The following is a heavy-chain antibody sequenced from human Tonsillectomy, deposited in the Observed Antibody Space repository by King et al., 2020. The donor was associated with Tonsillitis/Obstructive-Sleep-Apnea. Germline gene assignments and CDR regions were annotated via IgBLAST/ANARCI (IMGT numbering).Heavy chain of an antibody. J-gene: IGHJ4*02. D-gene: IGHD5-24*01. Sequence: VQLQESGPGLVKPSQTLSLTCTISGGSISSDKYYWSWIRQPPGQGLEWIGYIYHSVTTYYNPSLKSRVTISPDTSKNQFSLKLTSVTAADTAVYFCARAPVDGHNQGFDYWGQGTLVTVSS. V-gene: IGHV4-31*03. CDR3: ARAPVDGHNQGFDY. CDR1: GGSISSDKYY. CDR2: IYHSVTT.